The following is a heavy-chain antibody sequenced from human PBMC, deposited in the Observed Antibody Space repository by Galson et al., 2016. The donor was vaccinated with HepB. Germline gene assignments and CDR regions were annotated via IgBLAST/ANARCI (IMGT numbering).Heavy chain of an antibody. CDR2: ISYSGGT. J-gene: IGHJ4*02. CDR1: GGSISSYY. Sequence: SETLSLTCTVSGGSISSYYWSWVRQPPGRGLEWIGYISYSGGTYYNPSLKSRVTISVDTSKNQFSLKLSSVTAADTAVYYCASGMVRGVKRFDYWGQGTLVTVSS. CDR3: ASGMVRGVKRFDY. D-gene: IGHD3-10*01. V-gene: IGHV4-59*12.